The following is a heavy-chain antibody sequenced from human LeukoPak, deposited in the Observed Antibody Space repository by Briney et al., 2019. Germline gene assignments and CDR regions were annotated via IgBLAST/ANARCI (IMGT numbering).Heavy chain of an antibody. J-gene: IGHJ4*02. V-gene: IGHV3-23*01. CDR2: ISGSGGST. Sequence: TGGSLRLSCAASGFTFSSYAMSWVRQAPGRGLEWVSAISGSGGSTYYADSVKGRLTISRDNSKNTLYLQMNSLRAEDTAVYYCAKNVFLAARPGYFDYWGQGTLVTVSS. D-gene: IGHD6-6*01. CDR1: GFTFSSYA. CDR3: AKNVFLAARPGYFDY.